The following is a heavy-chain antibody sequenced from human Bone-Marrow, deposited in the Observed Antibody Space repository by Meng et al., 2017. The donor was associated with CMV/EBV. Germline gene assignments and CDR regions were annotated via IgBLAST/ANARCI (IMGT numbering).Heavy chain of an antibody. CDR2: IYSGGST. CDR1: GFTVSSNY. D-gene: IGHD3-10*01. CDR3: AREADGSGYNWFDP. V-gene: IGHV3-53*01. Sequence: GESLKISWAASGFTVSSNYMSWVRQAPGKGLEWVSVIYSGGSTYYADSVKGRFTISRDNSKNTLYLQRNSLRAEDKAVYYCAREADGSGYNWFDPWGQGTLVTVSS. J-gene: IGHJ5*02.